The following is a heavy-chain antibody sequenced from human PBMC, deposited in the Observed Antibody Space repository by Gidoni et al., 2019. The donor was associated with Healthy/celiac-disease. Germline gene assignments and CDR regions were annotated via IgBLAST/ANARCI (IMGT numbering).Heavy chain of an antibody. Sequence: QLQLQESGPGLVKPSETLSLTCTVSGGPISSSSYYWGWIRQPHGKGLEWIGGIYYSGSTYYNPSLKSRVTISVDTSKNQFSLKLSSVTAADTAVYYCARDSSGWSYYYYGMDVWGQGTTVTVSS. CDR2: IYYSGST. V-gene: IGHV4-39*07. D-gene: IGHD6-19*01. J-gene: IGHJ6*02. CDR3: ARDSSGWSYYYYGMDV. CDR1: GGPISSSSYY.